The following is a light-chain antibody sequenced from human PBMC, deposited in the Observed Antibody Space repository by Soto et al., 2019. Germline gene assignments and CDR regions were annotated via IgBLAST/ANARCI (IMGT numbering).Light chain of an antibody. J-gene: IGLJ1*01. CDR1: SSDVGGYNY. V-gene: IGLV2-14*01. CDR2: DVS. Sequence: QSVLTQPASVSGSPGQSITISYTGTSSDVGGYNYVSWYQQHPGKAPKLMIYDVSNRPSGVSNRFSGSKSGNTASLTISGLQAEDEADYYCSSYTSSSTLYVFGTGTKDTVL. CDR3: SSYTSSSTLYV.